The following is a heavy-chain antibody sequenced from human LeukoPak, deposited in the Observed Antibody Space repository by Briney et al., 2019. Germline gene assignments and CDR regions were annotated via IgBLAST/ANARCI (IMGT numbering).Heavy chain of an antibody. J-gene: IGHJ6*03. CDR1: EYTFTTYD. Sequence: ASVKVSCKASEYTFTTYDINWVRQATGQGLEWMGWMNPNSGNTGYVQKFQGRVTITRNTSASTAYMELSSLRSEDTAVYYCARSRDGSPEYMDVWGKGTTVSVSS. V-gene: IGHV1-8*03. CDR2: MNPNSGNT. D-gene: IGHD5-24*01. CDR3: ARSRDGSPEYMDV.